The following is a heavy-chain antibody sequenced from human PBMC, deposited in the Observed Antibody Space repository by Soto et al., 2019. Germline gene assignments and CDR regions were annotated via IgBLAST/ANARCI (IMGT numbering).Heavy chain of an antibody. CDR1: GFTFSSYG. D-gene: IGHD3-3*01. CDR3: AKDGRLYYDFWSGYWPSGDY. V-gene: IGHV3-30*18. Sequence: GGSLRLSCAASGFTFSSYGMHWVRQAPGKGLEWVAVISYDGSNKYYAGSVKGRFTISRDNSKNTLYLQMNSLRAEDTAVYYCAKDGRLYYDFWSGYWPSGDYWGQGTLVTVSS. J-gene: IGHJ4*02. CDR2: ISYDGSNK.